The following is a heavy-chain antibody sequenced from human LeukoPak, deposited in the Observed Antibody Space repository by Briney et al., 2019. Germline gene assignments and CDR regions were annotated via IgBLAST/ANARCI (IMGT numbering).Heavy chain of an antibody. CDR1: GFTFSSYS. CDR2: ISSSSSYI. V-gene: IGHV3-21*01. J-gene: IGHJ4*02. D-gene: IGHD4-17*01. Sequence: PGGSLRLSCAASGFTFSSYSMNWVRQAPGKGLEWVSSISSSSSYIYYADSVKGRFTISRDNAKNSLYLQMNSLRAEDTAVYYCAREGTTVTTTIVLAYYFDYWGQGTLVTVSS. CDR3: AREGTTVTTTIVLAYYFDY.